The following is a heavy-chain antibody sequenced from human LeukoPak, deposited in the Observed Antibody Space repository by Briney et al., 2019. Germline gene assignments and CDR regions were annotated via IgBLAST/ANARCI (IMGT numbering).Heavy chain of an antibody. J-gene: IGHJ4*02. V-gene: IGHV3-48*03. CDR3: ARDRDDSTTVTTPLYFDY. CDR2: ISGSGSTI. CDR1: GFTFSSYE. Sequence: GGSLRLSCAASGFTFSSYEMNWVRQAPGKGLEWVSYISGSGSTIYYADSVKGRFTISRDNAKNSLYLQMNSLRAEDTAVYYCARDRDDSTTVTTPLYFDYWGQGTLVTVSS. D-gene: IGHD4-17*01.